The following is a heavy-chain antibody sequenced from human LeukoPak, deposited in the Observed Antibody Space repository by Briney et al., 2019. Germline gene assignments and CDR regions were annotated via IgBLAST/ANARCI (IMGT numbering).Heavy chain of an antibody. J-gene: IGHJ4*02. V-gene: IGHV4-59*08. CDR3: ARHGAGYSSGGFDY. D-gene: IGHD6-19*01. CDR1: GDSISSYY. CDR2: IYYSGST. Sequence: SETLSLTCTVSGDSISSYYWSWIRQPPGKGLEWIGYIYYSGSTNYNPSLKSRVTISVDTSKNQFSLKLSSVTAADTAVYYCARHGAGYSSGGFDYWGQGTLVTVSS.